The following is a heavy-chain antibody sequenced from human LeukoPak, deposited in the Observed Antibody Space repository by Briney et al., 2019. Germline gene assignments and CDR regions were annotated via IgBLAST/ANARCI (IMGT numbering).Heavy chain of an antibody. CDR1: GFTFSSYS. D-gene: IGHD3-10*01. Sequence: GGSLRLSCAASGFTFSSYSMNWVRQAPGKGLEWVSYIDSSSSTIYYADSVKGRFTVSRDNAKISLFLHMNSLRDEDTAVYYCARAASGSGSYRDYHYGMDVWGQGTTVTVSS. CDR3: ARAASGSGSYRDYHYGMDV. J-gene: IGHJ6*02. V-gene: IGHV3-48*02. CDR2: IDSSSSTI.